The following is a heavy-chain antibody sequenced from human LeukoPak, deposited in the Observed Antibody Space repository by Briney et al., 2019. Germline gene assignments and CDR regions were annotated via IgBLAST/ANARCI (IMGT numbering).Heavy chain of an antibody. V-gene: IGHV3-9*01. CDR2: ISWNSGRI. CDR3: AKDNAYSSTWGAFDI. Sequence: GGSLRLSCAASGFTFDDYAMHWVRQAPGKGLEWVSGISWNSGRIGYADSVKGRFTISRDNAKNSLYVQMNRLRDEDTALYYCAKDNAYSSTWGAFDIWGQGKMVTVSS. CDR1: GFTFDDYA. D-gene: IGHD6-13*01. J-gene: IGHJ3*02.